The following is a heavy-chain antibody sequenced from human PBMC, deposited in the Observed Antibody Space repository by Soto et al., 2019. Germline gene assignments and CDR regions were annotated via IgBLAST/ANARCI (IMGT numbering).Heavy chain of an antibody. CDR2: ISSSSSTI. CDR3: ARPEYISSSYGMDV. V-gene: IGHV3-48*02. CDR1: GFTFSSYS. D-gene: IGHD6-6*01. Sequence: EVQLVESGGGLVQPGGSLRLSCAASGFTFSSYSMNWVRQAPGKGLEWVSYISSSSSTIYYADSVKGRFTISRDNAKNSLYLQMNSLRDEDTAVYYCARPEYISSSYGMDVWGQGTTVTVSS. J-gene: IGHJ6*02.